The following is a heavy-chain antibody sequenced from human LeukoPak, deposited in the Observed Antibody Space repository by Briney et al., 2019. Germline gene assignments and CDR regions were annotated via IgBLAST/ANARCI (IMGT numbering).Heavy chain of an antibody. V-gene: IGHV1-2*02. D-gene: IGHD2-2*01. CDR2: INPNSGGT. J-gene: IGHJ3*02. Sequence: ASVKVSCKASGYTFTGYYMRWVRQAPGQGLEWMGWINPNSGGTNYAQKFQGRVTMTRDTSISTAYMELSRLRSDDTAVYYCAREIRVDIVVVPAAFDIWGQGTMVTVSS. CDR3: AREIRVDIVVVPAAFDI. CDR1: GYTFTGYY.